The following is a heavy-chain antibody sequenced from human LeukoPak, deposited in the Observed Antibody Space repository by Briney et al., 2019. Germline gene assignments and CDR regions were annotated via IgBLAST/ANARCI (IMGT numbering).Heavy chain of an antibody. V-gene: IGHV1-24*01. CDR1: GYTLTELS. Sequence: ASVKVSCKVSGYTLTELSMHWVRQAPGKGLEWMGGFDPEDGKTIYAQNFQGRVTMTEDTSTDTAYMELCSLRSEDTAVYYCATVTATSWAGTREGYWGQGTLVTVSS. CDR3: ATVTATSWAGTREGY. D-gene: IGHD6-19*01. J-gene: IGHJ4*02. CDR2: FDPEDGKT.